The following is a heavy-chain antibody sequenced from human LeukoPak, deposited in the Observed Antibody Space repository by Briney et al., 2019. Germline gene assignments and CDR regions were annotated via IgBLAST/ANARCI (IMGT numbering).Heavy chain of an antibody. CDR1: GYTLTELS. D-gene: IGHD6-13*01. CDR3: ATAEPGIAAAGNDWFDP. V-gene: IGHV1-24*01. J-gene: IGHJ5*02. CDR2: FDPEDGET. Sequence: GSSVKVSCKVSGYTLTELSMHWVRQAPGKGREWMGGFDPEDGETIYAQKFQGRVTMTEDTSTDTAYMELSSLRSEDTAVYYCATAEPGIAAAGNDWFDPWGQGTLVTVSS.